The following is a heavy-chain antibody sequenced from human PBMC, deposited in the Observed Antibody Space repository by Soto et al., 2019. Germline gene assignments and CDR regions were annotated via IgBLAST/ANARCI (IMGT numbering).Heavy chain of an antibody. CDR3: ARDARWGLNDY. CDR1: GGSISSGGYY. CDR2: IYYSGST. V-gene: IGHV4-31*03. Sequence: SETLSLTCTVSGGSISSGGYYWSWIRQHPGKGLEWIGYIYYSGSTYYNPSLKSRVTISVDTSKNQFSLKLSSVTAADTAVYYCARDARWGLNDYWGQGTLVTVSS. J-gene: IGHJ4*02. D-gene: IGHD2-21*02.